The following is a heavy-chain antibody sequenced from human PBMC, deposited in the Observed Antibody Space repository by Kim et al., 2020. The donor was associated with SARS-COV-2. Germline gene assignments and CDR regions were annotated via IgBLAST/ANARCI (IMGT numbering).Heavy chain of an antibody. D-gene: IGHD4-17*01. V-gene: IGHV1-3*01. CDR3: AIPLGLPFPTVTTKARAYGMAV. J-gene: IGHJ6*02. Sequence: ASVKVSCKASGYTFTSYAMHWVRQAPGQRLEWMGWINAGNGNTKYSQKFQGRVTITRDTSASTAYMELSSLRSEDTAVYYCAIPLGLPFPTVTTKARAYGMAVWGQGNTVTVSS. CDR2: INAGNGNT. CDR1: GYTFTSYA.